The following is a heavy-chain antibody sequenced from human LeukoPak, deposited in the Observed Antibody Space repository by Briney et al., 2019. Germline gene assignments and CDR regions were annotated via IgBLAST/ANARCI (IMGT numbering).Heavy chain of an antibody. CDR2: ISYDGSNK. J-gene: IGHJ4*02. CDR1: GFTFSSYA. Sequence: PGGSLRLSCAASGFTFSSYAMHWVRQAPGKGLEWVAVISYDGSNKYYADSVKGRFTISRDNSKNTLYLQMNSLRAEDTAVYYCAREYDFWSGYPLFGYWGQGTLVTVSS. CDR3: AREYDFWSGYPLFGY. V-gene: IGHV3-30-3*01. D-gene: IGHD3-3*01.